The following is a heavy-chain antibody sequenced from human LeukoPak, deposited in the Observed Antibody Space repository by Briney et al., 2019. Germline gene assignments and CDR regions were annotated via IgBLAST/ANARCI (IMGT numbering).Heavy chain of an antibody. CDR2: IYYSGST. Sequence: SETLSLTCTVSGGSISSSNWSWIRQPPGKGLGWIGYIYYSGSTNYNPSLKSRVPISVDTSKNPFYLKLSSVTAADTAVYYCARHGIVGATTFDYWGQGTLVTVSS. CDR3: ARHGIVGATTFDY. D-gene: IGHD1-26*01. V-gene: IGHV4-59*08. CDR1: GGSISSSN. J-gene: IGHJ4*02.